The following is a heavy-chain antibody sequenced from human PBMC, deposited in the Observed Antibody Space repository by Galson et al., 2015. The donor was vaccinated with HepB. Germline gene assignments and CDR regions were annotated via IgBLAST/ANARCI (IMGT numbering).Heavy chain of an antibody. CDR3: TRDVWYGQSPCFDS. D-gene: IGHD6-13*01. CDR1: GYTFTGYS. Sequence: SVKVSCKGSGYTFTGYSMNWVRQAPGQGLEWMGYINTNTGNPAYAQGFTGRFVFSLDTSVSTAYLQISSLKAEDTAVYYCTRDVWYGQSPCFDSWGQGTLVTVSS. J-gene: IGHJ4*02. V-gene: IGHV7-4-1*02. CDR2: INTNTGNP.